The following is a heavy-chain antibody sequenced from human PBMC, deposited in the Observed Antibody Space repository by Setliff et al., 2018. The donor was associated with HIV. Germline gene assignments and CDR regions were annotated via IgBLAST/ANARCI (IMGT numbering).Heavy chain of an antibody. D-gene: IGHD1-1*01. CDR3: STPGLEAPGSPVRDY. V-gene: IGHV3-15*07. CDR1: DFTLNSAR. Sequence: GGSLRLSCAASDFTLNSARINGVRQVPGKGLQWVGRIKTSAEGYITDYAALVMGRFSISRDDFGDVVYRHLSSLRSDDTAIYFCSTPGLEAPGSPVRDYWGPGTLVTVSS. J-gene: IGHJ4*02. CDR2: IKTSAEGYIT.